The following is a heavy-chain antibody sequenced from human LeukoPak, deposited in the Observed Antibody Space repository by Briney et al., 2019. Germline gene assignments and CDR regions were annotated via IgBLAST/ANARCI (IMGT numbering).Heavy chain of an antibody. Sequence: ASVKVSCKASGYTFVSYGISWVRQAPGQGLEWMGWISANSGNRDYAQKLQGRVTMTTDTSTSTAHMELRSLRSDDTAVYYCARRSRDGYNSPLDYWGQGTLVTVSS. CDR3: ARRSRDGYNSPLDY. J-gene: IGHJ4*02. CDR1: GYTFVSYG. V-gene: IGHV1-18*01. D-gene: IGHD5-24*01. CDR2: ISANSGNR.